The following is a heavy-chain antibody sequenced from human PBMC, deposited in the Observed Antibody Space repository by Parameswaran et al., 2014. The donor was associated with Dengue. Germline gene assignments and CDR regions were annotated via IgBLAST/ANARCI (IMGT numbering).Heavy chain of an antibody. Sequence: RWIRQPPGKGLEWVSAISGSGGNTYYADSVKGRFTISRDNFKNTVYLQMNSLRAEDTAVYYCAKEPEHSYAEYWGQGAPVTVSS. D-gene: IGHD5-18*01. CDR2: ISGSGGNT. CDR3: AKEPEHSYAEY. J-gene: IGHJ4*02. V-gene: IGHV3-23*01.